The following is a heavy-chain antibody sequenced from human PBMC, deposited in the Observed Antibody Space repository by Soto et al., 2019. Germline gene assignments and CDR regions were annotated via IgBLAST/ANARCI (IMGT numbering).Heavy chain of an antibody. V-gene: IGHV3-73*01. CDR1: GFTLSGSV. J-gene: IGHJ4*02. CDR3: TRPGYSNYDSAY. CDR2: IRSRSNGYAT. Sequence: GGSLRLSCAASGFTLSGSVIYWVRQASGKGLEWVGRIRSRSNGYATAYAASVRGRFTISRDDSKNTAYLQMDSLKTEDTAVYYCTRPGYSNYDSAYWGQGTLVTVSS. D-gene: IGHD5-12*01.